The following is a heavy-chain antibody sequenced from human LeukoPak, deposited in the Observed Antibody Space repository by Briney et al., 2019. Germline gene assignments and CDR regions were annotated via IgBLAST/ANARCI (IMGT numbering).Heavy chain of an antibody. J-gene: IGHJ5*02. CDR2: INHSGST. CDR3: ARVRYYYDSSGHRGWFDP. D-gene: IGHD3-22*01. V-gene: IGHV4-34*01. CDR1: GGSFSGYY. Sequence: PSETLSLTCAVYGGSFSGYYWSWIRQPPGKGLEWIGEINHSGSTNYNPSLKSRVTISVDTSKNQFSLKLSSVTAADTAVYYCARVRYYYDSSGHRGWFDPWGQGTLVTVSS.